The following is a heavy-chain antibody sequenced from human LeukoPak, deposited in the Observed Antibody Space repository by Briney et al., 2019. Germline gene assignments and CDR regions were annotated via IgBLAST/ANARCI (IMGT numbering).Heavy chain of an antibody. J-gene: IGHJ5*02. Sequence: SVKVSCKASGGTFSSYAISWVRQAPGQGLEWMGGIIPIFGTANYAQKFQGRVTITADESTSTAYMELSSPRSEDTAVYYCAMWTGIAVAGTGWFDPWGQGTLVTVSS. CDR3: AMWTGIAVAGTGWFDP. CDR2: IIPIFGTA. V-gene: IGHV1-69*13. CDR1: GGTFSSYA. D-gene: IGHD6-19*01.